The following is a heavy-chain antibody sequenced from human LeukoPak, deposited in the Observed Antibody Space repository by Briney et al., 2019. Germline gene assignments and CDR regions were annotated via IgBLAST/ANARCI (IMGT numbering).Heavy chain of an antibody. J-gene: IGHJ4*02. V-gene: IGHV3-30*02. D-gene: IGHD2-15*01. Sequence: GGSLRLSCAASGFTFSSYGMHWVRQAPGKGLEWVAFIRYDGSNKYYADSVKGRFTISRDNARSSLYLQMNSLRAEDTAVYYCTRDRSSAYWGQGTLVTVSS. CDR2: IRYDGSNK. CDR3: TRDRSSAY. CDR1: GFTFSSYG.